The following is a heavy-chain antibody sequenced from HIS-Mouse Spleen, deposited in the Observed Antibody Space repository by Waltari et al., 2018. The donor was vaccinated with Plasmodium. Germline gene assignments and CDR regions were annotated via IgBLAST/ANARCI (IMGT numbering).Heavy chain of an antibody. CDR2: INPNSGGT. Sequence: QVQLVQSGAEVKKPGASVKVSCKASGYTFTGYYMHWVRQAPGQGLEWMGWINPNSGGTNYAQKFQGRVTMTRDTSISTAYMELSRLRSDDTAVDYCARDDWSNYYDSSGPGRGGWFDPWGQGTLVTVSS. J-gene: IGHJ5*02. CDR3: ARDDWSNYYDSSGPGRGGWFDP. CDR1: GYTFTGYY. V-gene: IGHV1-2*02. D-gene: IGHD3-22*01.